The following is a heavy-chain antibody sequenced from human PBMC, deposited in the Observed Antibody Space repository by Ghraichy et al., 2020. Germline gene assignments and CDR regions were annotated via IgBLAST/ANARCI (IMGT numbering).Heavy chain of an antibody. J-gene: IGHJ6*02. CDR1: GGSFSGYY. Sequence: GSLRLSCAVYGGSFSGYYWSWIRQPPGKGLEWIGEINHSGSTNYNPSLKSRVTISVDTSKNQFSLKLSSVTAADTAVYYCARGAWEGYYYYGMDVWGQGTTVTVSS. D-gene: IGHD1-26*01. V-gene: IGHV4-34*01. CDR3: ARGAWEGYYYYGMDV. CDR2: INHSGST.